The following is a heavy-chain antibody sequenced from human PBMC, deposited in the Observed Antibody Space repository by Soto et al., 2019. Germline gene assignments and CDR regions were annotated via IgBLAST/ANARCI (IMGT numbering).Heavy chain of an antibody. CDR3: ARRKRGYGGNRPLDD. D-gene: IGHD4-17*01. V-gene: IGHV5-51*01. CDR2: IYPGDSDT. CDR1: GYSFTSYW. Sequence: PGESLKISCKGSGYSFTSYWIGWVRQMPGKGLEWMGIIYPGDSDTRYSPSFQGQVTISADKSISTAYLQWSSLKASDTAMYYCARRKRGYGGNRPLDDWGKGTLVTVAS. J-gene: IGHJ4*02.